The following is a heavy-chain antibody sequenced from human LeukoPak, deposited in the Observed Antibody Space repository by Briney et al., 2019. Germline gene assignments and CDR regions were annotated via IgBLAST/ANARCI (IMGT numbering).Heavy chain of an antibody. D-gene: IGHD3-10*01. Sequence: SETLSLTCTGSGGSISSSSYYWGWIRQPPGKGLEWIGSIYYSGSTYYNPSLKSRVTISVDTSKNQFSLKLNSVTAADTAVYYCARYYRNGGGYYYMDAWGKGTTVTISS. CDR3: ARYYRNGGGYYYMDA. V-gene: IGHV4-39*07. CDR2: IYYSGST. J-gene: IGHJ6*03. CDR1: GGSISSSSYY.